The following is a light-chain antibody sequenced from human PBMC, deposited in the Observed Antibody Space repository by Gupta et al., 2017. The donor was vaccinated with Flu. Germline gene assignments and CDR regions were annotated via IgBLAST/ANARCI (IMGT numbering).Light chain of an antibody. J-gene: IGLJ1*01. V-gene: IGLV2-14*01. CDR1: RSEIGDYKY. CDR2: EVT. Sequence: ITISGTGTRSEIGDYKYVSWYQQAPGKAPNLIIFEVTKRPSGVASRFSGSKSGNTASLTISGRQAADEADYFGSSYATTDTLVFGSGTTVTV. CDR3: SSYATTDTLV.